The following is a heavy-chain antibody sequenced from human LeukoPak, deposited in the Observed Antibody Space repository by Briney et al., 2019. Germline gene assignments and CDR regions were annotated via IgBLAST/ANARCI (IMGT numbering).Heavy chain of an antibody. CDR3: AREIPIAVAGKDYYYGMDV. CDR2: IYYSGST. D-gene: IGHD6-19*01. V-gene: IGHV4-39*07. CDR1: GGSISSSSYY. J-gene: IGHJ6*02. Sequence: MPSETLSLTCTVSGGSISSSSYYWGWIRQPPGKGLEWIGSIYYSGSTYYNPSLKSRVTISVDTSKNQFSLKLSSVTAADTAVYYCAREIPIAVAGKDYYYGMDVWGQGTTVTVSS.